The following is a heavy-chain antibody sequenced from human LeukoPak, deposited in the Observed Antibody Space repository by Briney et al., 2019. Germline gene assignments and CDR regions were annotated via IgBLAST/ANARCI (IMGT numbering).Heavy chain of an antibody. CDR1: GDSINAYY. CDR2: IYFSGTT. Sequence: PSETLSLTCTVSGDSINAYYWGWIRQPPGKGLEWIGYIYFSGTTKYNPSLESRVTISVDTSKNQFSLKLSSVTAADTAVYYCARSIASGDYVDYWGQGTLVTVSS. D-gene: IGHD4-17*01. J-gene: IGHJ4*02. CDR3: ARSIASGDYVDY. V-gene: IGHV4-59*08.